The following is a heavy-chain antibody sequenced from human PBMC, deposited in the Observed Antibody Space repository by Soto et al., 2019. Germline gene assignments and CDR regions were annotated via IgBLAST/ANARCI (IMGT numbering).Heavy chain of an antibody. CDR3: ARDRLGMILGDAFDI. Sequence: GGSLRLSCAASGFTFSSYSMNWVRQAPGKGLEWVSYMSSSSSTIYYADSLKGRFTISRDNAKNSLYLQMNSLIAEAMALDYCARDRLGMILGDAFDIWGQGTMVTVSS. V-gene: IGHV3-48*04. CDR2: MSSSSSTI. J-gene: IGHJ3*02. D-gene: IGHD7-27*01. CDR1: GFTFSSYS.